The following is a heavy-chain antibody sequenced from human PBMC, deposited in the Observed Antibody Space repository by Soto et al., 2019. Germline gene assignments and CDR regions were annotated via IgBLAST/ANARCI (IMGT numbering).Heavy chain of an antibody. CDR3: ARLYTSGWYLDH. V-gene: IGHV1-69*13. CDR2: IIPIFGTA. CDR1: GGTFSSYA. D-gene: IGHD6-19*01. Sequence: SVKVSCKASGGTFSSYAISWVRQAPGQGLEWMGGIIPIFGTANYAQKFQGRVTITADESTSTAYMELSSLRSEDTAVYYCARLYTSGWYLDHWGQGTLVTVSS. J-gene: IGHJ4*02.